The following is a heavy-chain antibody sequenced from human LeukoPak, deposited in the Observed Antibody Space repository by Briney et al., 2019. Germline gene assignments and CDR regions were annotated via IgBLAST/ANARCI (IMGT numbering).Heavy chain of an antibody. Sequence: GGSLRLTCAASGFSVSSTYMSWGRQAPGKGLEWVSLIYTSGSTFYADCLMCLVTISRNNSKNTLFLQMNSLRAEDSAVYYCTRGRAGTQSWVEFDLWGQGTLVTVSS. V-gene: IGHV3-66*02. CDR1: GFSVSSTY. CDR3: TRGRAGTQSWVEFDL. CDR2: IYTSGST. J-gene: IGHJ5*02. D-gene: IGHD3-10*01.